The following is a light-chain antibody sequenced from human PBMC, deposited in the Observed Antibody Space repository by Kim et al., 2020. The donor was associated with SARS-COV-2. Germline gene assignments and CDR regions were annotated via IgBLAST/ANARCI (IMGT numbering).Light chain of an antibody. CDR1: TGAVTSYYY. CDR2: RTS. CDR3: LLKDGDGWV. V-gene: IGLV7-43*01. J-gene: IGLJ3*02. Sequence: PGGTVTRTGASNTGAVTSYYYPNWFQQKPGQAPRPLIFRTSNRHSWTPARFSGSLLGGKAALTLSGVQPEDEAEYYCLLKDGDGWVFGGGTRLTVL.